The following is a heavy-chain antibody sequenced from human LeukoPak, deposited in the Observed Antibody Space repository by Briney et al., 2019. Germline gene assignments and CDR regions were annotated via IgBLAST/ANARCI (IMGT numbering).Heavy chain of an antibody. CDR2: IYFTGSS. J-gene: IGHJ4*02. V-gene: IGHV4-59*08. Sequence: PSETLSLTCTVSGGSISSFYWSWIRQTPGKGLEWIGHIYFTGSSDLNPTLKSRFSISIDTSKNQFSLKLSSVTAADTAVYFCARGMEWLPHFDYWGQGILVTVSS. D-gene: IGHD3-3*01. CDR1: GGSISSFY. CDR3: ARGMEWLPHFDY.